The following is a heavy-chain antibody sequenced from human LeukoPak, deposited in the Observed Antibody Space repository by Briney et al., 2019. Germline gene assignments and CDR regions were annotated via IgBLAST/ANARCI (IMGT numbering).Heavy chain of an antibody. CDR1: GDSISGYY. J-gene: IGHJ4*02. CDR2: IYYSGST. Sequence: PSETLSLTCTVSGDSISGYYWSWIRQPPGKGLEWIGYIYYSGSTNYNPSLKSRVTISVDTSKNQFSLKLSSVTAADTAVYYCAGGGSFSFHSQDYWGQGTLVTVSS. CDR3: AGGGSFSFHSQDY. D-gene: IGHD1-26*01. V-gene: IGHV4-59*08.